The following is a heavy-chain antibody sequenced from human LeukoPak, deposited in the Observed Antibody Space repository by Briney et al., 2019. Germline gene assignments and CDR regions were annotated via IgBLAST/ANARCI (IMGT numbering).Heavy chain of an antibody. J-gene: IGHJ4*02. Sequence: ASVKVSCKASGYTFVNYYIHWVRQAPGQGLQWMGWINPKNGDTHYTQKFQDRVTMTSDTSISTLYMELSRLRSDDAAIYYCARRGSYFDSWGQGTLVTVS. CDR3: ARRGSYFDS. D-gene: IGHD3-10*01. CDR2: INPKNGDT. CDR1: GYTFVNYY. V-gene: IGHV1-2*02.